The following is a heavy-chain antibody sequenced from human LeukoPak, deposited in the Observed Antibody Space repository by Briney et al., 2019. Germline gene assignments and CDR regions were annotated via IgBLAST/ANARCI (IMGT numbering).Heavy chain of an antibody. V-gene: IGHV4-59*01. D-gene: IGHD4-17*01. CDR3: ARFKGNYGDYPDAFDI. CDR2: IYYSGST. J-gene: IGHJ3*02. CDR1: GGSISSYY. Sequence: PSETLSLTCTVSGGSISSYYWSWIRQPPGKGLEWIGYIYYSGSTNYNPPLKSRVTISVDTSKNQFSLKLSPVTAADTAVYYCARFKGNYGDYPDAFDIWGQGTMVTVSS.